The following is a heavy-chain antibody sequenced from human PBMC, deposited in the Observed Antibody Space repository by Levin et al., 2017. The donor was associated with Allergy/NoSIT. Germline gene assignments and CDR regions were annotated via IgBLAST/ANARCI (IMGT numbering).Heavy chain of an antibody. V-gene: IGHV4-34*01. J-gene: IGHJ1*01. CDR3: ARGPFYYGSGSYRSSSHTYFQH. CDR1: GGSFSGYY. Sequence: RPSETLSLTCAVYGGSFSGYYWSWIRQPPGKGLEWIGEINHSGSTNYNPSLKSRVTISVDTSKNQFSLKLSSVTAADTAVYYCARGPFYYGSGSYRSSSHTYFQHWGQGTLVTVSS. D-gene: IGHD3-10*01. CDR2: INHSGST.